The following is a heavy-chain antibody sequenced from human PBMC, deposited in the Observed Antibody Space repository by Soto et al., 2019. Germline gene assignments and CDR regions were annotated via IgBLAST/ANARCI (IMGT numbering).Heavy chain of an antibody. CDR2: INPNNGDT. D-gene: IGHD6-19*01. J-gene: IGHJ4*02. CDR3: ARLIAVPGSGDVG. Sequence: QVQLVQSGAGVRKPGASVKVSCKAPEYTFTDYYINWVRQAPGQGLEWMGWINPNNGDTDSAPKFKGRVTMTRATSISTAYMELNRLTSDATAVYYCARLIAVPGSGDVGWGQGTLVTVSS. V-gene: IGHV1-2*02. CDR1: EYTFTDYY.